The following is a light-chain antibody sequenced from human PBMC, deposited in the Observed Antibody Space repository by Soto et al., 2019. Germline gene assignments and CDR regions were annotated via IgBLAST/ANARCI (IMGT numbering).Light chain of an antibody. J-gene: IGKJ1*01. CDR1: QGVSTW. Sequence: IQMTQSPFTLAVSVGDRFTITCRASQGVSTWLAWYQHKPGQAPKLLIYGASKLQSGVPSRFSGSGSGTEFTLTISSLQPDDFATYYCQHYNSYSEAFGQGTKVDIK. V-gene: IGKV1-5*03. CDR2: GAS. CDR3: QHYNSYSEA.